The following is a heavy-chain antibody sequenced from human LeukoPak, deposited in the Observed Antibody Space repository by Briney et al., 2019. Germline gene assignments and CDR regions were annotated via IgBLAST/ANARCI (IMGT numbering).Heavy chain of an antibody. CDR2: IYYSGST. D-gene: IGHD6-25*01. Sequence: PSETLSLTCTVSSGSISSGDYYWSWIRQPPGKGLEWIGYIYYSGSTYYNPSLKSRVTISVDTSNNQFSLKLSSVTAADTAVYYCVRCHIAARDAFDIWGQGTMVTVSS. CDR1: SGSISSGDYY. V-gene: IGHV4-30-4*01. CDR3: VRCHIAARDAFDI. J-gene: IGHJ3*02.